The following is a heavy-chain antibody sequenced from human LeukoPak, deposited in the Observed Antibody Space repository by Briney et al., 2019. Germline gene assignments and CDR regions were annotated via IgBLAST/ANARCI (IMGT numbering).Heavy chain of an antibody. J-gene: IGHJ4*02. CDR2: INSDGSST. CDR1: GFTFSSYW. CDR3: ARDPRGPAAPDY. D-gene: IGHD2-2*01. Sequence: GGSLRLSCAASGFTFSSYWMHWVRQAPGKGLVWVSRINSDGSSTSYADSVKGRFTISRDNAKNTLYLQVNSLRAEDTAVYYCARDPRGPAAPDYWGQGTLVTVSS. V-gene: IGHV3-74*01.